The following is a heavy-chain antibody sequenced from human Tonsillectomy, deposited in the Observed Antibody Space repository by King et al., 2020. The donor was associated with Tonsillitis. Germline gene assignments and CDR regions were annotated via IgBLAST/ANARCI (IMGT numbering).Heavy chain of an antibody. V-gene: IGHV4-59*01. CDR1: GGSISSLYY. D-gene: IGHD4/OR15-4a*01. CDR2: IYHTGST. CDR3: ATWNADGANFLDF. Sequence: VQLQESGPGLVKPSETLSLTCTVSGGSISSLYYWSWIRQPPGKGLEWIGYIYHTGSTNYNPSLKSRVSISGDSSKNQSSLNLTSVTTAGTAVYYCATWNADGANFLDFWGLGTLVTVSS. J-gene: IGHJ4*02.